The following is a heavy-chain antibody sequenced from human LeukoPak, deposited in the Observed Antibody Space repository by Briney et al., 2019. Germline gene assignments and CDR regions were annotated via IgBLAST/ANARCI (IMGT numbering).Heavy chain of an antibody. D-gene: IGHD3-10*01. Sequence: SETLSLTCTVSGGSISSSDYYWGWIRQPPGKGLEWIASIYYSGTTHYNPSHQSRVTMSVDTSKNQFSLKLSSVTAADTAVYYCARDLASFGSGSYLTPGYWGQGTLVTVSS. V-gene: IGHV4-39*02. CDR3: ARDLASFGSGSYLTPGY. CDR1: GGSISSSDYY. J-gene: IGHJ4*02. CDR2: IYYSGTT.